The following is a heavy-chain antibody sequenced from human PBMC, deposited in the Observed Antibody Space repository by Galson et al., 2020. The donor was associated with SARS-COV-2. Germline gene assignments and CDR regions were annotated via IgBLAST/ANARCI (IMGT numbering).Heavy chain of an antibody. D-gene: IGHD6-19*01. CDR3: ARRQQWLAPIYYYGMDV. Sequence: SETLSLTCTVSGGSISSSSYYWGWIRQPPGTGLEWIGSIYYSGSTYYNPSPKSRVTISVDTSKNQFSLKLSSVTAADTAVYYCARRQQWLAPIYYYGMDVWGQGTTVTVSS. J-gene: IGHJ6*02. V-gene: IGHV4-39*01. CDR1: GGSISSSSYY. CDR2: IYYSGST.